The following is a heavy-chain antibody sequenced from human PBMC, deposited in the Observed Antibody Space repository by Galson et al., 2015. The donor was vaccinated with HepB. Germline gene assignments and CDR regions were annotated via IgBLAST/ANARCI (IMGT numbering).Heavy chain of an antibody. J-gene: IGHJ4*02. D-gene: IGHD3-22*01. CDR3: ARTPVTYYYDSSGYQWVDI. CDR1: GYTFTSYG. Sequence: SVKVSCKASGYTFTSYGISWVRQAPGQGLEWMGWISAYNGNTNYAQKLQGRVTMSTDTSTSTAYMELRSLRSDDTAVYYCARTPVTYYYDSSGYQWVDIWGQGTLVTVSS. V-gene: IGHV1-18*04. CDR2: ISAYNGNT.